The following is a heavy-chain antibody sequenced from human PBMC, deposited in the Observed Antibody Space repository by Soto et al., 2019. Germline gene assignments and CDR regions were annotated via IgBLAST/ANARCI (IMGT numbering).Heavy chain of an antibody. V-gene: IGHV2-5*02. CDR1: GFSLSTSGVG. CDR3: AHRHLRDYSSSWYEEDGAFDI. Sequence: ESGPTLVNPTQTLTLTCTFSGFSLSTSGVGVGWIRQPPGKALEWLALIYWDDDKRYSPSLKSRLTITKDTSKNQVVLTMTNMDPVDTATYYCAHRHLRDYSSSWYEEDGAFDIWGQGTMVTVSS. J-gene: IGHJ3*02. CDR2: IYWDDDK. D-gene: IGHD6-13*01.